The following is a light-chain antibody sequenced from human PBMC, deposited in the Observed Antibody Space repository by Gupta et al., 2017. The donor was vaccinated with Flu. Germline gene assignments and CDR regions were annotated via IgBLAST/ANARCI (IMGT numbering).Light chain of an antibody. CDR2: EVN. CDR1: SSDVGGYNY. J-gene: IGLJ2*01. V-gene: IGLV2-14*01. CDR3: SSYTSISTPVV. Sequence: QSALTQPASVSGSPGQSITISCTGTSSDVGGYNYVSWYQQHPGKAPKLMIYEVNSRPSGVSNRFSGSKSGNTASLTISGLQADDEGDYYCSSYTSISTPVVFGGGTKVTVL.